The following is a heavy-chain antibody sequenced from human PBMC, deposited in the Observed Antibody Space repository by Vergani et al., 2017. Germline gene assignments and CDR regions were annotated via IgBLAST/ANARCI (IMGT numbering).Heavy chain of an antibody. CDR3: ARTWIQLLGDAFDI. CDR2: IYYSGST. D-gene: IGHD5-18*01. J-gene: IGHJ3*02. V-gene: IGHV4-59*12. CDR1: GGSISTYY. Sequence: QVQLQESGPGLVKPSQTLSLTCTVSGGSISTYYWSWIRQPPGKGLQWIGFIYYSGSTNYSPSLKSRVTISVDTSKNQFSLKLSSVTAADTAVYYCARTWIQLLGDAFDIWGQGTMVTVSS.